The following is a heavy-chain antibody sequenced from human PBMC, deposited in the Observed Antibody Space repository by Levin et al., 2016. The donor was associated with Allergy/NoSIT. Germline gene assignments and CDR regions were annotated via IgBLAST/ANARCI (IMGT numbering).Heavy chain of an antibody. CDR1: GYTFTSYD. Sequence: ASVKVSCKASGYTFTSYDINWVRQATGQGLEWMGWVNPNSGNTGYAQKFQGRVTMTRNTSISTAYMELSSLRSEDTAVYYCARGEQLWTDHFYVLDVWGQGTTVAVSS. D-gene: IGHD5-18*01. CDR2: VNPNSGNT. CDR3: ARGEQLWTDHFYVLDV. V-gene: IGHV1-8*01. J-gene: IGHJ6*01.